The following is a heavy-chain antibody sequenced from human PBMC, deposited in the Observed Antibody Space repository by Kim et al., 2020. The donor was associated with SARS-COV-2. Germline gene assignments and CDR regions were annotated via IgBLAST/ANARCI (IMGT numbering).Heavy chain of an antibody. D-gene: IGHD2-15*01. CDR1: GFRFSDYW. CDR3: VRLGRLSWVDP. V-gene: IGHV3-7*01. J-gene: IGHJ5*02. Sequence: GGSLRLSCGASGFRFSDYWMGWVRQAPGGGLEWVANINQDGSQKFLVDSVKGRLTISRDNAKNTLYLQMNSLRAEDTAMYYCVRLGRLSWVDPWGQGTLV. CDR2: INQDGSQK.